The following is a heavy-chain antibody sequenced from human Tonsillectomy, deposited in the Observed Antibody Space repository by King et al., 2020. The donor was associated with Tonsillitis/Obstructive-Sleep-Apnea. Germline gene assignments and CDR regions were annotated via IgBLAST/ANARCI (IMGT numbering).Heavy chain of an antibody. CDR3: ARGLRIAVAASDAFDI. CDR2: INHSGST. CDR1: GGSFSCYY. Sequence: VQLQQWGAGLLKPSETLSLTCAVYGGSFSCYYWSWSRQPPGKGREWIGEINHSGSTNYNPSLKSRVTISVDTSKNQFSLKLRSVTAADTAVYYCARGLRIAVAASDAFDIWGQGTMVTVSS. J-gene: IGHJ3*02. D-gene: IGHD6-19*01. V-gene: IGHV4-34*01.